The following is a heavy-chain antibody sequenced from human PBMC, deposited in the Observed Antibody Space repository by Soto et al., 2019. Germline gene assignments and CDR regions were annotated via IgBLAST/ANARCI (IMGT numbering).Heavy chain of an antibody. Sequence: QVQLVQSGAEVKKPGSSVKVSCKASGGSFRRYAISWVRQAPGQGLEWMGGILPIFGSPSHAQKFQGRATITADESTSTVYLELTSLTSEDTAMYYCVFGDCTSTSCSYYFYGLDVWGQGTTVTVSS. D-gene: IGHD2-2*01. V-gene: IGHV1-69*01. CDR3: VFGDCTSTSCSYYFYGLDV. J-gene: IGHJ6*02. CDR1: GGSFRRYA. CDR2: ILPIFGSP.